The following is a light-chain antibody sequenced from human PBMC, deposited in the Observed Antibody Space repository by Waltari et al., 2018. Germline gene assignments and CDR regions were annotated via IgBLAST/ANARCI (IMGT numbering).Light chain of an antibody. CDR2: ANN. V-gene: IGLV1-51*02. Sequence: QSVLTPPPSVSAAPGQTVTISCSGSSSNQQLPGTAPKLPIYANNQRPSGIPDRFSGSKAGTSATLGITGLQTGDEADYYCGTWDSSLSAWVFGGGTKLTVL. J-gene: IGLJ3*02. CDR1: SSN. CDR3: GTWDSSLSAWV.